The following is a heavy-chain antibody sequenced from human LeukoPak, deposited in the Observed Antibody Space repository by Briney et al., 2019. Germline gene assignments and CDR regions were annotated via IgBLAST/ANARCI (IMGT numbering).Heavy chain of an antibody. CDR1: GYIFTNHG. J-gene: IGHJ1*01. V-gene: IGHV1-18*01. CDR2: ISVYNGNT. Sequence: GASVKVSXKASGYIFTNHGISWVRQAPGQGLEWMGWISVYNGNTNYAQKLQGRVTMTTDTSTSTAYMELRSLRSDDTAVYYCARGESGIQHWGQGTLVTVSS. CDR3: ARGESGIQH.